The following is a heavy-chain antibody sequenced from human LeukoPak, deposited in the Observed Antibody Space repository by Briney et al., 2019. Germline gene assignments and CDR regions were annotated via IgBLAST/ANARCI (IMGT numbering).Heavy chain of an antibody. J-gene: IGHJ4*02. D-gene: IGHD1/OR15-1a*01. CDR1: GFTFSNWT. V-gene: IGHV3-30*02. Sequence: GGSLGLSCAASGFTFSNWTMHWVRQAPGKGLEWVALIRPHGNDKYYADSVKGRFTTSRDNAKNSLYLQMNSLRAEDTAVYYCASSTEQHFDYWGQGTLVTVSS. CDR2: IRPHGNDK. CDR3: ASSTEQHFDY.